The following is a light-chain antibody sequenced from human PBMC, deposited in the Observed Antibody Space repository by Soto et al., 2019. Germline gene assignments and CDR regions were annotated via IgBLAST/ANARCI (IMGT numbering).Light chain of an antibody. Sequence: EVVMTQSPATLSVSPGDKVSLSCRANQTINNMLAWYQQKPGQAPRLLIYAASTRATGVSARFSGSGSGTEFTLTISSLQSEDFTIYYCQYYNNWLATFGGGTKVDI. CDR3: QYYNNWLAT. CDR2: AAS. V-gene: IGKV3-15*01. CDR1: QTINNM. J-gene: IGKJ4*01.